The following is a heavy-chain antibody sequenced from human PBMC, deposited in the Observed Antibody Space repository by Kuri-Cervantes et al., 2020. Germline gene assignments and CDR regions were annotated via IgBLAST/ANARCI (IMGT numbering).Heavy chain of an antibody. CDR1: AYTFTGYY. J-gene: IGHJ4*02. D-gene: IGHD4-17*01. CDR3: ATRILRKDYGDDY. Sequence: AAVKVSCKASAYTFTGYYMHWLRQAPGQGLEWMGWINPNSGGTNYAQKFQGRVTKTRDTSISTAYMVLSRLRSDDTAVYYCATRILRKDYGDDYWGQGTLVTVSS. CDR2: INPNSGGT. V-gene: IGHV1-2*02.